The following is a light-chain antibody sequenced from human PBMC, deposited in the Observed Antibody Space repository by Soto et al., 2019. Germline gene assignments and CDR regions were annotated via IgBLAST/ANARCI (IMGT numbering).Light chain of an antibody. J-gene: IGLJ2*01. V-gene: IGLV1-44*01. CDR3: AVWHDNLKRL. Sequence: QSVLTQPPSMSGTPGQRVTISCSGSRSNIGGNAVTWYQQVPGTAPRLLIYANDQRPSGVSDRFSGSKSATSASLAISGLQSEDEADYYSAVWHDNLKRLFGGGTKLTVL. CDR1: RSNIGGNA. CDR2: AND.